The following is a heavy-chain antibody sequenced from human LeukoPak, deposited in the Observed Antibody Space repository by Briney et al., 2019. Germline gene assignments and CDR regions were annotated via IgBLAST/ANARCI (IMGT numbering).Heavy chain of an antibody. CDR3: AKDVGGGSGSYMFDY. Sequence: QPGGSLRLSCGASGFTFSSYAMSWVRQAPGKGQEWVSAISGSGGSTYYADSVKGRFTISRDNSKNTLYLQMNILRAEDTAVYYCAKDVGGGSGSYMFDYWGQGTLVTVSS. V-gene: IGHV3-23*01. J-gene: IGHJ4*02. D-gene: IGHD3-10*01. CDR1: GFTFSSYA. CDR2: ISGSGGST.